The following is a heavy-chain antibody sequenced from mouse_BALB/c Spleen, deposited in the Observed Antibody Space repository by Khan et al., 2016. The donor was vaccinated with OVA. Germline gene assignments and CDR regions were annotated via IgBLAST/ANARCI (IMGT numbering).Heavy chain of an antibody. CDR3: ARGSSRAMDY. J-gene: IGHJ4*01. CDR1: GYTFTNYG. V-gene: IGHV9-3-1*01. CDR2: IYTYTGEP. D-gene: IGHD1-1*01. Sequence: QIQLAQSGPELKKPGETVKISCKASGYTFTNYGMNWVKQAPGKGLKWMGWIYTYTGEPTYADDFKGRFAFSLESSASTAYLQINNLTNEDTATYFCARGSSRAMDYWGQGTSVTVSS.